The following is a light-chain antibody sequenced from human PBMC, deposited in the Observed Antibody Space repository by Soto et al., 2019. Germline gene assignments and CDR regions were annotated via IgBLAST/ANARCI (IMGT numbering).Light chain of an antibody. J-gene: IGLJ1*01. Sequence: QSVLRPPPSVSPAPGQRFTISCTGSSSNIGAGYDVHWYQQLPGTAPKLLIYGNSNRPSGVPDRFSGSKSGTSASLAITGLQAEDEADYYCQSYDSSLRGSYVFGTGTKVTVL. CDR2: GNS. CDR1: SSNIGAGYD. CDR3: QSYDSSLRGSYV. V-gene: IGLV1-40*01.